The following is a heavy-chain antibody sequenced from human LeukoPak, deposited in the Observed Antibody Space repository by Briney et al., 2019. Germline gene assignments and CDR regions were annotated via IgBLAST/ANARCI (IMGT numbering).Heavy chain of an antibody. D-gene: IGHD3-10*01. CDR3: ARDRPGSMDV. CDR2: ISSSSSTI. Sequence: GGSLRLSCAASGFTFSSYAMSWVRQAPGKGLEWASYISSSSSTIHYADSVKGRFTISRDNAKNSLYLQMNSLRAEDTAVYYCARDRPGSMDVWGQGTTVTVSS. V-gene: IGHV3-48*01. CDR1: GFTFSSYA. J-gene: IGHJ6*02.